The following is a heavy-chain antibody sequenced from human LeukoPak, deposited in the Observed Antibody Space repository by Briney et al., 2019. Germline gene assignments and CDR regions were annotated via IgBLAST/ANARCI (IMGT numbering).Heavy chain of an antibody. Sequence: PSETLSLTCTVSGGSISSSSYYWGWIRQPPRKGLEWIGSIYYSGSAYYNPSLKSRVTISVDTSKNQFSLKLSSVTAADTAVYYCARRGYDSSGYYYAYWGQGTLVTVSS. CDR3: ARRGYDSSGYYYAY. CDR1: GGSISSSSYY. CDR2: IYYSGSA. D-gene: IGHD3-22*01. V-gene: IGHV4-39*01. J-gene: IGHJ4*02.